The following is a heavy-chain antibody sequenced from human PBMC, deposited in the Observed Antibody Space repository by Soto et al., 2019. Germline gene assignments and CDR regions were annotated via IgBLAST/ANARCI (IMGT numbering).Heavy chain of an antibody. V-gene: IGHV4-39*01. CDR1: GGSISSSSYY. D-gene: IGHD3-10*01. CDR2: IYYSGGT. Sequence: QLQLQESGPGLVKPSETLSLTCTVSGGSISSSSYYWGWIRQPPGKGLEWIGSIYYSGGTYYNPSLKSPVTMSGDQSKDQFPLKLRPVTAAETGVILCAPGGSRPHPFNRVEPWGQGTLVTVSS. CDR3: APGGSRPHPFNRVEP. J-gene: IGHJ5*02.